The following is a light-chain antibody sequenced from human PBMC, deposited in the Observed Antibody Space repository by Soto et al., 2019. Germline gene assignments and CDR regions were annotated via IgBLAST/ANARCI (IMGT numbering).Light chain of an antibody. CDR2: LGS. CDR3: MQALQAPPFT. V-gene: IGKV2-28*01. J-gene: IGKJ2*01. Sequence: DTVVSQSPLSLPVSPGEPASISCSSSQSLLHSNGYNYLEWYVQKTGQSPQLLVYLGSTRASGVPVSFSGSGSGTEFTLKISRAEAEHVGVYSCMQALQAPPFTFGQGTKLDI. CDR1: QSLLHSNGYNY.